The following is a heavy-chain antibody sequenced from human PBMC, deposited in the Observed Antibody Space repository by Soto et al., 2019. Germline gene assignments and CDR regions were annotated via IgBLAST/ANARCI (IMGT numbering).Heavy chain of an antibody. V-gene: IGHV4-59*11. Sequence: SETLSLTCTVSGGSIGNQYWTWIRQRPGKGLEWIGHISYSGNTNYNPSLKSRVLISQDTSNNQFSLRLSSATAADTAVYYCARRDWNEAFDIWGQGTMVTVSS. CDR2: ISYSGNT. CDR3: ARRDWNEAFDI. J-gene: IGHJ3*02. CDR1: GGSIGNQY. D-gene: IGHD1-1*01.